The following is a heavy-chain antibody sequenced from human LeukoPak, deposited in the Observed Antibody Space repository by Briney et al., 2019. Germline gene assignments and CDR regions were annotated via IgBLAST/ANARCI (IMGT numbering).Heavy chain of an antibody. J-gene: IGHJ4*02. CDR1: GYTFTSYY. Sequence: ASVKVSCKASGYTFTSYYMHRVRQAPGQGLEWMGIINPSGGSTSYAQKFQGRVTMTRDTSTSTVYMELSSLRSEDTAVYYCARDTEFLRNSYYFDYWGQGTLVTVSS. D-gene: IGHD1-14*01. CDR2: INPSGGST. V-gene: IGHV1-46*01. CDR3: ARDTEFLRNSYYFDY.